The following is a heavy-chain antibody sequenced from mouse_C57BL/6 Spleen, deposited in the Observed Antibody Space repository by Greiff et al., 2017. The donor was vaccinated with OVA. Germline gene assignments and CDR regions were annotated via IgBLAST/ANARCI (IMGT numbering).Heavy chain of an antibody. J-gene: IGHJ3*01. V-gene: IGHV1-64*01. CDR2: IHPNSGST. CDR1: GYTFTSYW. Sequence: QVQLQQPGAELVKPGASVKLSCKASGYTFTSYWMHWVKQRPGQGLEWIGMIHPNSGSTNYNEKFKSEATLTVDKSSSTAYMQLSSLTSEDSAVYYCARSEAYWGQGTLVTVSA. CDR3: ARSEAY.